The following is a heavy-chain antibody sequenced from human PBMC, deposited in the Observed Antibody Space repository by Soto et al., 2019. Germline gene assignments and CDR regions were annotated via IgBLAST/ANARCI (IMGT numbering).Heavy chain of an antibody. V-gene: IGHV4-31*03. J-gene: IGHJ4*02. CDR3: ARTKCSGGSCYSWSLDY. D-gene: IGHD2-15*01. CDR2: RYYSEST. CDR1: GGSITTGGYY. Sequence: SETLSLTCTVSGGSITTGGYYWSWIRQLPGKGLEWIGHRYYSESTYYNPSLKGRVSISLDTSKNQFSLKLSFVTAADTAMYYCARTKCSGGSCYSWSLDYWGQGTPVTVSS.